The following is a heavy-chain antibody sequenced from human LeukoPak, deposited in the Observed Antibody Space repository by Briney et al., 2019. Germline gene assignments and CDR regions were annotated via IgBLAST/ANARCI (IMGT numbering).Heavy chain of an antibody. D-gene: IGHD1-26*01. CDR1: GFTLSTNA. CDR3: AKDVGKWESLHFFDY. V-gene: IGHV3-23*01. CDR2: ISGSGAST. Sequence: TGGSLRLSCLTSGFTLSTNAMSWVRQAPGKGLEWISGISGSGASTYYADSVKGRFTISGDDSRNTLYLQMNSLRGDDTAVYYCAKDVGKWESLHFFDYWGQGTLVTVSS. J-gene: IGHJ4*02.